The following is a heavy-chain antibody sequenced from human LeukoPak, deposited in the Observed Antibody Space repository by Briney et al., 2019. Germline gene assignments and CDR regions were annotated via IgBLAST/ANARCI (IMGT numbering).Heavy chain of an antibody. J-gene: IGHJ4*02. CDR3: ADYGSGSYCFDY. CDR1: GFTFSSYA. V-gene: IGHV3-23*01. D-gene: IGHD3-10*01. CDR2: ISSSGGNA. Sequence: GRSLRLSCAASGFTFSSYAMTWVRQAPGKGLEWVSAISSSGGNAYYADSVKGRFTISRDNSKNTLYLQMNSLRAEDTAVYYCADYGSGSYCFDYWGQGTLVTVSS.